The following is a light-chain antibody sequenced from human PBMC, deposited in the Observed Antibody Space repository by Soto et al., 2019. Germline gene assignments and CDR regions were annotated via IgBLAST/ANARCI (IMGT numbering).Light chain of an antibody. V-gene: IGLV2-11*01. J-gene: IGLJ1*01. CDR2: DVS. CDR3: QSYDTSLNMYV. Sequence: QSALTQPRSASGSPGQSITISCTGTSSDVGGYNYVSWYQQHPAKAPKLIIFDVSKRPSGVPNRFSGSKSGNTASLTISGLRAEDEADYFCQSYDTSLNMYVFGTGTKVTVL. CDR1: SSDVGGYNY.